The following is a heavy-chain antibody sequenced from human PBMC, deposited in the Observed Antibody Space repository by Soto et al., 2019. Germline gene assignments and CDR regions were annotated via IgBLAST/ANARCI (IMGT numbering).Heavy chain of an antibody. CDR1: GYTFTSYG. V-gene: IGHV1-18*01. Sequence: QVQLVQSGAEVKKPGASVKVSCKASGYTFTSYGISWARQAPGQGLEWMGWISAYNGNTNYAQKLQGRVTMTTDTSTSTAYMELRSLRSDDTAVYYCARDTWQQLAENNWFDPWGQGTLVTVSS. D-gene: IGHD6-13*01. CDR2: ISAYNGNT. CDR3: ARDTWQQLAENNWFDP. J-gene: IGHJ5*02.